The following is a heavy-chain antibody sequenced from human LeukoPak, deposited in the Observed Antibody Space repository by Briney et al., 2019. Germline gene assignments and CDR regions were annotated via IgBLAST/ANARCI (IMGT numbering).Heavy chain of an antibody. D-gene: IGHD6-13*01. V-gene: IGHV3-21*01. Sequence: GGSLRLSCAASGFTFSSYSMNWVRQAPGKGLEWVSSISSSSSYIYYPASVKGPFTISRDNAKNSLYLQMNSLRAEDTAVYYCARDLEGSSWYYGYWGQGTLVTVSS. CDR1: GFTFSSYS. J-gene: IGHJ4*02. CDR2: ISSSSSYI. CDR3: ARDLEGSSWYYGY.